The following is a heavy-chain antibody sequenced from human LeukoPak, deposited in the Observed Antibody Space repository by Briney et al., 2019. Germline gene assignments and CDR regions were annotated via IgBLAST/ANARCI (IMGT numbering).Heavy chain of an antibody. Sequence: GGSLRLSCAASGFTIFGYWMTWVRQAPGKGLDWVANIKGDGSDISYVDSVKGRFSISRDNAENTLYLQMNSLRAEDTAIYYCAREPVYFIGAGRSNVFDSWGRGTLVTVSS. CDR2: IKGDGSDI. CDR3: AREPVYFIGAGRSNVFDS. V-gene: IGHV3-7*01. D-gene: IGHD3-10*01. CDR1: GFTIFGYW. J-gene: IGHJ5*01.